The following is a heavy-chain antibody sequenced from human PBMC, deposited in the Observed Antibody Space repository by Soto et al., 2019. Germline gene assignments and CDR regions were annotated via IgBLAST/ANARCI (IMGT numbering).Heavy chain of an antibody. Sequence: SETLSLTCTVSGGSISSYYWSWIRQPPGKGLEWIGYIYYSGSTNYNPSLKSRVTISVDTSKNQFSLKLSSVTAADTAVYYCASVGGAYDYVWGLFDPWGKGALVTVSS. CDR3: ASVGGAYDYVWGLFDP. D-gene: IGHD3-16*01. CDR1: GGSISSYY. V-gene: IGHV4-59*01. CDR2: IYYSGST. J-gene: IGHJ5*02.